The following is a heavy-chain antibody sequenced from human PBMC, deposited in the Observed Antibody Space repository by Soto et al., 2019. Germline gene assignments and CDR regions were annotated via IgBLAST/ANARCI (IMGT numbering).Heavy chain of an antibody. CDR1: GFTFSSYG. CDR2: IWYDGSNK. J-gene: IGHJ4*02. V-gene: IGHV3-33*01. D-gene: IGHD4-17*01. Sequence: ESGGGVVQPGRSLRLSCAASGFTFSSYGMHWVRQAPGKGLEWVAVIWYDGSNKYYADSVKGRFTISRDNSKNTLYLQMNSLRAEDTAVYYCARDNDYGDYVLGFDYWGQGTLVTVSS. CDR3: ARDNDYGDYVLGFDY.